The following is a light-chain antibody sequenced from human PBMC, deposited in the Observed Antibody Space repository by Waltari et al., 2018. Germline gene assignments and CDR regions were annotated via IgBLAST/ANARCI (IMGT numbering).Light chain of an antibody. CDR2: DAS. CDR3: QQFDTLPLT. J-gene: IGKJ4*01. CDR1: QAITNY. Sequence: DIQMTQSPSSLSASVGDRVTITCQASQAITNYLNWYQQKPGQAPNLLISDASNLEVGVPSRFSVSGSGTHFTFTINSLQPEDIASYYCQQFDTLPLTFG. V-gene: IGKV1-33*01.